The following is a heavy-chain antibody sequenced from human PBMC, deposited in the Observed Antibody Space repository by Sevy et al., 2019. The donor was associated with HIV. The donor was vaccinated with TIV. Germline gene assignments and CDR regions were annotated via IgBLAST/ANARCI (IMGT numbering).Heavy chain of an antibody. Sequence: SETLSLTCTVSGGSISNYYWSWIRQPGGKGLEWIGRIYSSGSTNYNPSLKSRLTMSVDTSKNQFSLKLSSVTAADTAVYYCAREADAYNYVAGYWGQGTLVTVSS. J-gene: IGHJ4*02. CDR2: IYSSGST. CDR1: GGSISNYY. D-gene: IGHD5-12*01. V-gene: IGHV4-4*07. CDR3: AREADAYNYVAGY.